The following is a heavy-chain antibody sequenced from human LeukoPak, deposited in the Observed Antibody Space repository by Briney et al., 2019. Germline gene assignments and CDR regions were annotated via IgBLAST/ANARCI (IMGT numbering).Heavy chain of an antibody. CDR2: IYTSGST. CDR1: GGSISSYN. CDR3: ARVVIAAPPGDYYYYMDV. Sequence: PSETLSLTCTVSGGSISSYNWSWIRQPAGKGLEWIGRIYTSGSTNYNPSLKSRVTMSVDTSKNQFSLKLSSVTAADTAVYYCARVVIAAPPGDYYYYMDVWGKGTTVTVSS. V-gene: IGHV4-4*07. J-gene: IGHJ6*03. D-gene: IGHD6-25*01.